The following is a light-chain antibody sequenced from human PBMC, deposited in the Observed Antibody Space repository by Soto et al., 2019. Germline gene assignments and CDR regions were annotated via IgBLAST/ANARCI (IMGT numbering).Light chain of an antibody. Sequence: EIVLTQSPGTLSLSPGERATLSCRASQSLSSSNLAWYQHKPGQAPRLLIYHASSRATGIPDRFSSSGSGTDFTLTISRLEPEDFAVYYCQHYGSPYTFGQGTKLETK. CDR1: QSLSSSN. CDR3: QHYGSPYT. CDR2: HAS. V-gene: IGKV3-20*01. J-gene: IGKJ2*01.